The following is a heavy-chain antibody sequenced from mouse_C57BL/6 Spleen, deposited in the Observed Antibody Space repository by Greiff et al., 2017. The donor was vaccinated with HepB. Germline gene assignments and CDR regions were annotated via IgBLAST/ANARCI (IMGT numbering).Heavy chain of an antibody. CDR2: INPNNGGT. Sequence: EVQLQQSGPELVKPGASVKMSCKASGYTFTDYNMHWVKQSHGKSLEWIGYINPNNGGTSYNQKFKGKATLTVNKSSSTAYMALRSLTSEDSAFYYCAINYYGSSYYCFAYWGQGTLVTVSA. D-gene: IGHD1-1*01. CDR1: GYTFTDYN. CDR3: AINYYGSSYYCFAY. J-gene: IGHJ3*01. V-gene: IGHV1-22*01.